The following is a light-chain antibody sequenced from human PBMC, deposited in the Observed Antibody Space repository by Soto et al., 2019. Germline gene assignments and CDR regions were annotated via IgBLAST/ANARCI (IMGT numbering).Light chain of an antibody. CDR2: DNS. Sequence: QSVLTQPPSVSAAPGQKVTISCSGSSSNIGVKSVSWYQQLPRTAPKLLIYDNSERPSGIPDRFSASKSGTSATLGITGLQTGDEADYSCGTWDDSLSAVVFGGGTKLTVL. CDR3: GTWDDSLSAVV. V-gene: IGLV1-51*01. J-gene: IGLJ2*01. CDR1: SSNIGVKS.